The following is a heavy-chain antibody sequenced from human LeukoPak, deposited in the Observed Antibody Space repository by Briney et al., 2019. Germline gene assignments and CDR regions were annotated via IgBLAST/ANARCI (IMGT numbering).Heavy chain of an antibody. CDR2: INPNSGGT. CDR1: GYTFTGYY. CDR3: ARELTVGATTRVAFDM. Sequence: GASVKVSCKASGYTFTGYYMHWVRQAPGQGLEWMGWINPNSGGTNYAQKFQGWVTMTRDTSISTAYMELSRLRSDDTAVYYCARELTVGATTRVAFDMWGQGTKVTVSS. J-gene: IGHJ3*02. D-gene: IGHD1-26*01. V-gene: IGHV1-2*04.